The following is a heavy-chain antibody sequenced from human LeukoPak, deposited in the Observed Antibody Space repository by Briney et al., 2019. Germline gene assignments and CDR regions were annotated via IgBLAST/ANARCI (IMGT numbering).Heavy chain of an antibody. CDR2: NYYSGST. V-gene: IGHV4-59*01. D-gene: IGHD4-17*01. Sequence: SETLSLTCTVSGGSISSYYWSWIRQPPGKGLEWIGYNYYSGSTNYNPSLKSRVTISVDTSKNQFSLKLSSVTAADTAVYYCARVPYGDYEEDYWGQGTLVTVSS. CDR3: ARVPYGDYEEDY. J-gene: IGHJ4*02. CDR1: GGSISSYY.